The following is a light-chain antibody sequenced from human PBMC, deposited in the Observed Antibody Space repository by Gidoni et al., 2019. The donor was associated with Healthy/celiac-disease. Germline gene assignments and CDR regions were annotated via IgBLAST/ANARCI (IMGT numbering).Light chain of an antibody. J-gene: IGLJ3*02. Sequence: QSVLTQPPSVSGAPGQRVTISCTGSSPNIGAGYDVHWYQQLPGTAPNLLIYGNSNRPSGVPDRFSGSKSGTSASLAITGLQAEDEADYYCQSYDSSLSVGVFGGGTKLTVL. CDR2: GNS. CDR3: QSYDSSLSVGV. CDR1: SPNIGAGYD. V-gene: IGLV1-40*01.